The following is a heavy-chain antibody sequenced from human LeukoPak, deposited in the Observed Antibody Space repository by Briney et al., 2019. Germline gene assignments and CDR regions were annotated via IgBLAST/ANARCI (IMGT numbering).Heavy chain of an antibody. CDR1: GGSISSYY. Sequence: SXTLSLTCTVSGGSISSYYWSWIRQPPGKGLEWIGYIYTSGSTNYNPSLKSRVTISVDTSKNQFSLKLSSVTAADTAVYYCARGPNWFDPWGQGTLVTVST. J-gene: IGHJ5*02. CDR2: IYTSGST. V-gene: IGHV4-4*09. CDR3: ARGPNWFDP.